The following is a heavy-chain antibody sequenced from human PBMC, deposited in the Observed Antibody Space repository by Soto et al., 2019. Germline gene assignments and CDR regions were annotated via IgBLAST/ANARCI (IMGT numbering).Heavy chain of an antibody. J-gene: IGHJ4*02. CDR1: AYIFTRHW. D-gene: IGHD5-12*01. CDR2: IYPGDSDI. V-gene: IGHV5-51*01. CDR3: VRYYTWLQLSRPFDY. Sequence: RGESRKVSWRASAYIFTRHWIGWGRQMPGKGLEWMGIIYPGDSDIRYSPSFQGQVTISADKSITTAYLQWSGLKASDTAIYYCVRYYTWLQLSRPFDYWGQGILVTVSS.